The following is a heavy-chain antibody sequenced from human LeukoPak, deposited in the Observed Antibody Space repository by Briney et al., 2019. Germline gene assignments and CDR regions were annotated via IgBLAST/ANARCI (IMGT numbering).Heavy chain of an antibody. V-gene: IGHV3-21*01. CDR2: ISSSSSSYI. D-gene: IGHD1-7*01. CDR1: GFTFSSYS. CDR3: ASDAVELRADAFDI. Sequence: PGGSLRLSCAASGFTFSSYSMNWVRQAPGKGLEWVSSISSSSSSYIYYADSVKGRFTISRDNAKNSLYLQMNSLRAEDTAVYYCASDAVELRADAFDIWGQGTMVTVSS. J-gene: IGHJ3*02.